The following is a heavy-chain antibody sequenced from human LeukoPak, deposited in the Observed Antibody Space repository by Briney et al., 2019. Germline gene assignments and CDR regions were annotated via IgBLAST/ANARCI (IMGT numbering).Heavy chain of an antibody. CDR3: AKNGITGTLDP. CDR2: ISYDGSNK. J-gene: IGHJ5*02. V-gene: IGHV3-30*18. CDR1: GFTFSSYG. Sequence: GGSLRLSCAASGFTFSSYGTHWVRQAPGKGLEWVAVISYDGSNKYYADSVKGRFTISRDNSKNTLYLQMNSLRAEDTAVYYCAKNGITGTLDPWGQGTLVTVSS. D-gene: IGHD1-7*01.